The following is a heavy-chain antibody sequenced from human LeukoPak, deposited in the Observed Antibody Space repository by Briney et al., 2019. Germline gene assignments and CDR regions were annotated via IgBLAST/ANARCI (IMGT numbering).Heavy chain of an antibody. CDR2: IDPSGGST. CDR1: GYTFISYY. Sequence: ASVKVSCKASGYTFISYYMHWVRQAPGQGLEWMGIIDPSGGSTRYPQKFQGRVTMTGDTSTSTVYMELSSLRFEDTAVYYCARGSTYCSSISCPMINCDYWGRGTLVTVSS. D-gene: IGHD2-2*01. V-gene: IGHV1-46*01. J-gene: IGHJ4*02. CDR3: ARGSTYCSSISCPMINCDY.